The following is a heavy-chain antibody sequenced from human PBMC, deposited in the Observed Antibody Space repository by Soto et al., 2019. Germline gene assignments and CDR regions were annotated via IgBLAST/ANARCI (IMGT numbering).Heavy chain of an antibody. Sequence: SVKVSCKASGGTFSSYAISGVRQAPGQGLEWMGGIIPIFGTANYAQKFQGRVTITADESTSTAYMELSSLRSEDTAVYYCARQGVVVVPAAYGGNWFDPWGQGTLVTVSS. J-gene: IGHJ5*02. CDR1: GGTFSSYA. V-gene: IGHV1-69*13. CDR2: IIPIFGTA. CDR3: ARQGVVVVPAAYGGNWFDP. D-gene: IGHD2-2*01.